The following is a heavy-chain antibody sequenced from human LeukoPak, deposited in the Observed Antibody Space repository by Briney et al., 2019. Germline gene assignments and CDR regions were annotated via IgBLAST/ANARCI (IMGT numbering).Heavy chain of an antibody. D-gene: IGHD2-2*01. CDR2: ISAYNGNT. CDR1: GYTFTSYG. CDR3: ARVTTPPLYCSSTSCYQDNWFDP. V-gene: IGHV1-18*01. Sequence: ASVKVSCKASGYTFTSYGISWVRQAPGQGLEWMGWISAYNGNTNYAQKPQGRVTMTTDTSTSTAYMELRSLRSDDTAVYYCARVTTPPLYCSSTSCYQDNWFDPWGQGTLVTVSS. J-gene: IGHJ5*02.